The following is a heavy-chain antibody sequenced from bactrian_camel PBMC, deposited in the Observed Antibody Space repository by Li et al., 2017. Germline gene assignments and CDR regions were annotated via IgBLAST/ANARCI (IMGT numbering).Heavy chain of an antibody. D-gene: IGHD5*01. CDR1: KLTYSSNC. Sequence: QVQLVESGRGSVQTGGSLALSCVAAKLTYSSNCMGWFRQAPGKEREGVAAILLRGDDTAYADAVKGRFTISQDATKDTEHLQMTRLRPEDTAMYYCAAAGGEGPPVMKPGVLFGCAWSDEYRSWGQGTQVTVS. CDR2: ILLRGDDT. V-gene: IGHV3-3*01. J-gene: IGHJ6*01. CDR3: AAAGGEGPPVMKPGVLFGCAWSDEYRS.